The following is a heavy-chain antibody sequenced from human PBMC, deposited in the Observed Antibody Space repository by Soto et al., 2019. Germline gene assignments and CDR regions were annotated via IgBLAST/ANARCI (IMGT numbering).Heavy chain of an antibody. D-gene: IGHD3-3*01. J-gene: IGHJ5*02. CDR3: ARGGEYDFWSGKPHLRFDP. Sequence: QVQLQESGPGLVKPSQTLSLPCTVSGGSISSGGYYWSWIRQHPGKGLEWIGYIYYSGSTYYNPSLKHRVTISVDTAKNQFSLKLSSVTAADTAVYYCARGGEYDFWSGKPHLRFDPWGQGTLVTVSS. V-gene: IGHV4-31*03. CDR2: IYYSGST. CDR1: GGSISSGGYY.